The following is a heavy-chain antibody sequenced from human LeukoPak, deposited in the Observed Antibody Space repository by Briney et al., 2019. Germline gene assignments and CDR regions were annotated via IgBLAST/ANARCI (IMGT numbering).Heavy chain of an antibody. D-gene: IGHD5-18*01. V-gene: IGHV4-61*02. CDR3: ARAHGYSYGHFDY. CDR2: IYTSGST. J-gene: IGHJ4*02. Sequence: SVNLSLTCTGSAGSISSGSYYWSWIRQPAGKGLEWIGRIYTSGSTNYNPSLKSRVTISVDTSKNQCSLKLSSVTAADTAVYYCARAHGYSYGHFDYWGQGTLVTVSS. CDR1: AGSISSGSYY.